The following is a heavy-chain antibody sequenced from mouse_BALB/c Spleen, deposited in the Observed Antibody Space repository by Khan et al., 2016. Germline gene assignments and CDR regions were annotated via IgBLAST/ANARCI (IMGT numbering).Heavy chain of an antibody. J-gene: IGHJ2*01. CDR1: GYSITSDYA. CDR3: ARWFDY. CDR2: ISYSGST. Sequence: EVQLQESGPGLVKPSQSLSLICTVTGYSITSDYAWNWIRQFPGNKLEWMGYISYSGSTSYNPSLKSRISITRDTSKNQFFLQLNSVTTEDTATYYCARWFDYWGQGTTLTVSS. V-gene: IGHV3-2*02.